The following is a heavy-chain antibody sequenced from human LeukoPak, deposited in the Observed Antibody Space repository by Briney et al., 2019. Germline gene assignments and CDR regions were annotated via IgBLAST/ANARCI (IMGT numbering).Heavy chain of an antibody. CDR3: AKDLYCSGGSCHDLSDY. D-gene: IGHD2-15*01. V-gene: IGHV3-23*01. CDR2: ISGSGGGT. CDR1: GFTFSSYA. J-gene: IGHJ4*02. Sequence: GGSLRLSCAASGFTFSSYAMRWVGQAPGKGLEWVSTISGSGGGTYYADSVKGRFTISRENSKNTLYLQMNSLRAEDTAVYYCAKDLYCSGGSCHDLSDYWGQGTLVTVSS.